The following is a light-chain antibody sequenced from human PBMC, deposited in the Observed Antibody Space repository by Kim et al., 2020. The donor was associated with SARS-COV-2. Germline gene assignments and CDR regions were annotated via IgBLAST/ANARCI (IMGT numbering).Light chain of an antibody. J-gene: IGKJ1*01. V-gene: IGKV1-6*01. CDR2: LTS. Sequence: ASVGDTVTITCRASQGIGRDLSWYQQKPGTAPTLLIFLTSKLHTGVPSRFSGSSSGADFTLTITSLQPEDFATYYCLQDYDFPWTFGQGTKVDIK. CDR1: QGIGRD. CDR3: LQDYDFPWT.